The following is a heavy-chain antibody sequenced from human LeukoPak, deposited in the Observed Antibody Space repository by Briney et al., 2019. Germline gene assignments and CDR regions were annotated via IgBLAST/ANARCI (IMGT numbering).Heavy chain of an antibody. Sequence: SVKVSCKASGGTFSSYAISWVRQAPGQGLEWMGRIIPIFGTANYAQKFQGRVTITTDESTSTAYMELSSLRSEDTAVYYCASGSYYYGSSGHVIPLNFDYWGQGTLVTVSS. CDR3: ASGSYYYGSSGHVIPLNFDY. CDR2: IIPIFGTA. CDR1: GGTFSSYA. J-gene: IGHJ4*02. D-gene: IGHD3-22*01. V-gene: IGHV1-69*05.